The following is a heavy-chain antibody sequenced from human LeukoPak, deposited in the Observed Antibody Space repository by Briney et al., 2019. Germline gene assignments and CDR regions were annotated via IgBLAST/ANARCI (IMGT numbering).Heavy chain of an antibody. V-gene: IGHV4-59*01. D-gene: IGHD3-10*01. Sequence: SETLSLTCTVSGGSISSYYWSWIRQPPGKGLERIGYIYYSGSTNYNPSLKSRVTISVDTSKNQFSLKLRSVTAADTAVYYCARLKGSGAYPISWFDPWGQGTLVTVSS. CDR2: IYYSGST. J-gene: IGHJ5*02. CDR1: GGSISSYY. CDR3: ARLKGSGAYPISWFDP.